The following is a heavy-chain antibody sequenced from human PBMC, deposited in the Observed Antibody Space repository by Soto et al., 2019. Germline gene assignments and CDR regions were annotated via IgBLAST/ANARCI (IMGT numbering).Heavy chain of an antibody. V-gene: IGHV1-18*01. CDR3: VRYGQSGYDFWSGYYNFYYYYGMDV. CDR1: GYTFTSYG. CDR2: INAYNGNT. D-gene: IGHD3-3*01. J-gene: IGHJ6*02. Sequence: ASVKVSCKASGYTFTSYGISWVRQAPGQGLEWMGWINAYNGNTNYAQKLQGRVTMTTDTSTSTAYMELRSLRSEDTAVYYCVRYGQSGYDFWSGYYNFYYYYGMDVWGQGTTVTVSS.